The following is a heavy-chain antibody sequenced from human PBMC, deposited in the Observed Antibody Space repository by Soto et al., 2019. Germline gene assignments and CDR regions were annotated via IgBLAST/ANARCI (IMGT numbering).Heavy chain of an antibody. CDR2: ISGSGGST. Sequence: GGSLRLSCAASGFTFSSYAMTWVRQAPGKGLEWVSVISGSGGSTYFADSVKGRFTISRDNSKNTLYLQMNSLRAEDTAVYYCAKDRLLYFEWSLNYYYGMDVWSQGTTVTV. CDR3: AKDRLLYFEWSLNYYYGMDV. CDR1: GFTFSSYA. J-gene: IGHJ6*02. D-gene: IGHD3-9*01. V-gene: IGHV3-23*01.